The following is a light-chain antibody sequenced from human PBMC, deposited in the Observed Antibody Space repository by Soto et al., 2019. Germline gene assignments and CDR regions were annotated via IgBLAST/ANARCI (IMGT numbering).Light chain of an antibody. CDR1: QPVSISY. Sequence: EIVLTHSPGPLSLSPGERATLSSVSNQPVSISYLAWYQQKPGQAPRLLIYGASTRASGIPARLSGSGSGTEFTLTISSLQSEDVAVYYCQQYSNWPWTFGQGTKVDIK. CDR2: GAS. V-gene: IGKV3-15*01. CDR3: QQYSNWPWT. J-gene: IGKJ1*01.